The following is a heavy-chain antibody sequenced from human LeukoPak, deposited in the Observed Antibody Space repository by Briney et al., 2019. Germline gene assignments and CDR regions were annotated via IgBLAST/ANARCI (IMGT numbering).Heavy chain of an antibody. CDR1: GGSFSGYY. CDR2: INHSGST. V-gene: IGHV4-34*01. D-gene: IGHD2-2*01. Sequence: SETLSLTCAVYGGSFSGYYWSWIRQPPGKGLEWIGEINHSGSTNHNPSLKSRVTISVDTSKNQFSLKPSSLTAADTALYYCVQSLTNEAFNLGAQGTMLSVSS. J-gene: IGHJ3*01. CDR3: VQSLTNEAFNL.